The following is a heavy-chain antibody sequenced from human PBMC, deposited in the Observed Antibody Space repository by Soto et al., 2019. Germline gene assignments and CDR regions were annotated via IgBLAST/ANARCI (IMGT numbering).Heavy chain of an antibody. J-gene: IGHJ4*02. CDR3: ARRWRDWFDY. CDR1: GFTFSTYD. CDR2: ICTTGDT. Sequence: GESLSLTCTASGFTFSTYDIAWVRQGIGKGLEWVSVICTTGDTYYPDSVKGRFTISRENAKDYLYLQMNSLTAGDTAVYYCARRWRDWFDYWGQGTLVTVSS. V-gene: IGHV3-13*04. D-gene: IGHD2-21*01.